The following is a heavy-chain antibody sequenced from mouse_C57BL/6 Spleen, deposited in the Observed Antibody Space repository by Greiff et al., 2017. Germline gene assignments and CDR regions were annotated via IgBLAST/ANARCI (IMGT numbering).Heavy chain of an antibody. D-gene: IGHD1-1*01. CDR1: GYSITSGYY. CDR3: ARHYYGSSYGYFDY. CDR2: ISYDGSN. J-gene: IGHJ2*01. Sequence: EVQLVESGPGLVKPSQSLSLTCSVTGYSITSGYYWNWIRQFPGNKLEWMGYISYDGSNNYNPSLKNRISITRDTSKNQFFLKLNSVTTEDTATYYCARHYYGSSYGYFDYWGQGTTLTVSS. V-gene: IGHV3-6*01.